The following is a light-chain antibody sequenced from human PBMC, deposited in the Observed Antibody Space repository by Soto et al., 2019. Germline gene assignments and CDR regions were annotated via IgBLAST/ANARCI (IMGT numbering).Light chain of an antibody. CDR3: YTYYRSLSARV. V-gene: IGLV1-40*01. CDR1: NSNIGAGYD. Sequence: QSVLTQPPSVSGAPGQRVTISCTGSNSNIGAGYDVHWYQQLPGTAPKLLIYANSNRPSGVPDRFSGSKSGITAALAITGLQAEDEDDDYCYTYYRSLSARVFGGGTKVTVL. CDR2: ANS. J-gene: IGLJ3*02.